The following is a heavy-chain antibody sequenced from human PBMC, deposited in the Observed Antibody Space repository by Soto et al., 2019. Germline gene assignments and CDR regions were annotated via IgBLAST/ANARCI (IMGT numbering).Heavy chain of an antibody. CDR1: GNSFTSTW. Sequence: EVQLVQSGAEVKKPGESLRISCQGSGNSFTSTWISWVRQTPGKGLEWMGRIDPIDSYTYYSPSFKGHVTITVDKSTTTAYLHWSRLKASDTAMYYCARRSCAGTSCCFDYWGQGTLVAVSA. CDR2: IDPIDSYT. CDR3: ARRSCAGTSCCFDY. D-gene: IGHD1-1*01. V-gene: IGHV5-10-1*01. J-gene: IGHJ4*02.